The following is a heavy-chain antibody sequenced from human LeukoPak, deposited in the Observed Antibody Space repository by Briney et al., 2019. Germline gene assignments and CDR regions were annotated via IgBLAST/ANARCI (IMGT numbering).Heavy chain of an antibody. CDR2: ISHSGST. D-gene: IGHD6-13*01. CDR1: GGSFSDYY. Sequence: SETLSLTCAVFGGSFSDYYWSWIRQPPGKGLEWIGEISHSGSTNYNPSLKSRVTISVDASKNQFSLKLSSVTAADTAVYYCARDRRSSSWYGYYMDVWGKGTTVTVSS. J-gene: IGHJ6*03. CDR3: ARDRRSSSWYGYYMDV. V-gene: IGHV4-34*01.